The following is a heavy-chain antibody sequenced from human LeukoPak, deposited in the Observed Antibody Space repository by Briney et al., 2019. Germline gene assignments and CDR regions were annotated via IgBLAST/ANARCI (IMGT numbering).Heavy chain of an antibody. Sequence: GGSLRLSCAASGFTFSSYGMHWVRQAPGKGLEWVSGISWNSGSIGYADSVKGRFTISRDNAKNSLYLQMNSLRAEDTALYYCAKGRRELGVPDDYWGQGTLVTVSS. D-gene: IGHD1-26*01. CDR2: ISWNSGSI. J-gene: IGHJ4*02. CDR1: GFTFSSYG. CDR3: AKGRRELGVPDDY. V-gene: IGHV3-9*01.